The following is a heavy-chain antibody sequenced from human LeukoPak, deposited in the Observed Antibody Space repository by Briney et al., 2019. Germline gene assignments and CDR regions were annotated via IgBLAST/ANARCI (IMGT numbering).Heavy chain of an antibody. CDR2: IYYSGST. D-gene: IGHD5-18*01. V-gene: IGHV4-59*12. J-gene: IGHJ4*02. CDR1: GGSISSYY. CDR3: ARTAMTYVPIDY. Sequence: SETLSLTCTVSGGSISSYYWSWIRQPPGKGLEWIGYIYYSGSTNYNPSLKSRVTISVDTSKNQFSLKLSSVTAADTAVYYCARTAMTYVPIDYWGQGTLVTVSS.